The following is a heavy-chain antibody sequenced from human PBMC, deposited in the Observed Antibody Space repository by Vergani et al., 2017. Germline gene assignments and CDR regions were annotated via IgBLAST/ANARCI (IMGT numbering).Heavy chain of an antibody. J-gene: IGHJ6*02. CDR2: IIPIFGTA. V-gene: IGHV1-69*13. D-gene: IGHD4-23*01. CDR1: GGTFSSNS. CDR3: ARDRPVVTPFTHYYYYGMDV. Sequence: QGQLAQSGAEVKKPGSSVKVSCKASGGTFSSNSTSWVRQAPGQGLEWMGGIIPIFGTANYAQKFQGRVTITADESTSTAYMELSSLRSEDTAVYYCARDRPVVTPFTHYYYYGMDVWGQGTTVTVSS.